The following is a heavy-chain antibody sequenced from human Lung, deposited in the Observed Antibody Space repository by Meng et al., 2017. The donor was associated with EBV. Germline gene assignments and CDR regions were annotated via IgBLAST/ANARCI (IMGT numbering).Heavy chain of an antibody. CDR3: ARLRLVWMFDY. CDR2: IYYSGST. V-gene: IGHV4-31*03. Sequence: VRLRESGPGLVKPSPTLAPTCTVSGGSVDSGAYYWSWIRQRPGKGLEWIGYIYYSGSTFYTPSLKSRATLSVDTSKNQFSLKLNSVTAADTAVYYCARLRLVWMFDYWGQGALVTVSS. CDR1: GGSVDSGAYY. J-gene: IGHJ4*02. D-gene: IGHD6-19*01.